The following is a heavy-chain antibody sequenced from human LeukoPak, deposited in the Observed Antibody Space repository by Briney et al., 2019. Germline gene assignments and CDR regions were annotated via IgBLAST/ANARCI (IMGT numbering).Heavy chain of an antibody. Sequence: GGSLRLSCAASGFTFSSYAMSWVRQAPGKGLEWVANIKQDGSEKYYVDSVKGRFTISRDNAKNSLYLQMNSLRAEDTAVYYCARDTPGSGYYYGQVDYWGQGTLVTVSS. CDR1: GFTFSSYA. CDR3: ARDTPGSGYYYGQVDY. J-gene: IGHJ4*02. V-gene: IGHV3-7*01. CDR2: IKQDGSEK. D-gene: IGHD3-22*01.